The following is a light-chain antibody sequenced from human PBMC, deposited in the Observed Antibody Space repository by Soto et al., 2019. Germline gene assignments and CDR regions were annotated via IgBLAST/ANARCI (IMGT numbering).Light chain of an antibody. Sequence: QSALTQPRSVSGSPGQSVTISCTGTASDVGAYNYVSWYQQHPGKAPKVMIYDVKKRPSGVPDRFSGSKFANTASLTISGLQAEDEADYYCCSYADTSTWLFGGGTKLTVL. CDR3: CSYADTSTWL. CDR1: ASDVGAYNY. CDR2: DVK. V-gene: IGLV2-11*01. J-gene: IGLJ2*01.